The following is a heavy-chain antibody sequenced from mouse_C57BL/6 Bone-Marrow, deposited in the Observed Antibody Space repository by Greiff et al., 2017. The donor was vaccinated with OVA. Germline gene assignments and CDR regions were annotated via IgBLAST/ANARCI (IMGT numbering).Heavy chain of an antibody. J-gene: IGHJ2*01. D-gene: IGHD2-3*01. CDR2: INPGSGGT. CDR1: GYAFTNYL. V-gene: IGHV1-54*01. Sequence: VKLQQSGAELVRPGTSVKVSCKASGYAFTNYLIEWVKQRPGQGLEWIGVINPGSGGTNYNEKFKGKATLTADKSSSTAYMQLSSLTSEDSAVYFCARSEDDGYFFYFDYWGQGTTLTVSS. CDR3: ARSEDDGYFFYFDY.